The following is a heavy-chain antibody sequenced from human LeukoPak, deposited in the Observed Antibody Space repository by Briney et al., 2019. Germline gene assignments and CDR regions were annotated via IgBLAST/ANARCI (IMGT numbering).Heavy chain of an antibody. CDR2: XXXIFGTA. CDR3: ARLPLRSIAVGYYGMDV. Sequence: ASVKVSCKASGGTFSSYAISWVRQAPGQGLEWMXXXXXIFGTANYAQXXXGRXTXTADESTSTAYMELSSLRSEDTAVYYCARLPLRSIAVGYYGMDVWGQGTTVTVSS. CDR1: GGTFSSYA. J-gene: IGHJ6*02. V-gene: IGHV1-69*13. D-gene: IGHD6-6*01.